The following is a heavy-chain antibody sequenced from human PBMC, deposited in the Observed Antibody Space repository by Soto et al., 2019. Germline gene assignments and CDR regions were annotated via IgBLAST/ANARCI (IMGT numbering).Heavy chain of an antibody. Sequence: QVQLQESGPGLVRPSETLSLTCGVSGGSINTHKWWSWVRQAPGKELEWIGHIYRSGSAYYNPSLASRVTMSVDKSKNQFSLNLASVTAADTAVYYCARGWWGSSPVCEAFDIWGQGTMVTISS. D-gene: IGHD2-15*01. CDR1: GGSINTHKW. CDR2: IYRSGSA. J-gene: IGHJ3*02. V-gene: IGHV4-4*02. CDR3: ARGWWGSSPVCEAFDI.